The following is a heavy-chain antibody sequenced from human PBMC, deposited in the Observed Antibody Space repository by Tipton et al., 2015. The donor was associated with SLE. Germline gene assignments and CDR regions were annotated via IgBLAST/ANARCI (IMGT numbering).Heavy chain of an antibody. J-gene: IGHJ4*02. Sequence: SLRLSCAASRFTFSNYWMNWVRQAPGKGLVWVSRINGDGSSTSYADSVKGRFTISRDNAKNTLYLQMNSLRAEDTGVYYCATSPLAVFDWGQGTLVTVSS. CDR3: ATSPLAVFD. CDR1: RFTFSNYW. CDR2: INGDGSST. V-gene: IGHV3-74*01. D-gene: IGHD1-1*01.